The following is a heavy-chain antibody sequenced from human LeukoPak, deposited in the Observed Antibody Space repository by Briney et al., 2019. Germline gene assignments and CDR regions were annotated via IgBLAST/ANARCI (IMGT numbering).Heavy chain of an antibody. Sequence: GGSLRLSCAASGFTFSSYAMSWVRQAPGKGLEWVSAISGSGGSTYYADSVKGRFTISRDNSKNTLYLQMNSLRAEDTAVYYCAKDRTYCSGGSCYSPSDYWGQGTLVTVSS. D-gene: IGHD2-15*01. CDR1: GFTFSSYA. CDR2: ISGSGGST. J-gene: IGHJ4*02. CDR3: AKDRTYCSGGSCYSPSDY. V-gene: IGHV3-23*01.